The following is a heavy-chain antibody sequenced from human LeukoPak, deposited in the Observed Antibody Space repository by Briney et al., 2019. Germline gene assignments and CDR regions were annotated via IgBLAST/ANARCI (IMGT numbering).Heavy chain of an antibody. V-gene: IGHV1-2*02. CDR2: ITPNSDDT. Sequence: ASVKVSCKASGYTFTDYYIHWVRQAPGQGHEWMGCITPNSDDTDYAQKFQGRITMSRDTSINTAYMELTRLRSDDTAVYYCATGDYSGTKPDPIDMWGQGTMVTVSS. J-gene: IGHJ3*02. CDR1: GYTFTDYY. D-gene: IGHD3-10*01. CDR3: ATGDYSGTKPDPIDM.